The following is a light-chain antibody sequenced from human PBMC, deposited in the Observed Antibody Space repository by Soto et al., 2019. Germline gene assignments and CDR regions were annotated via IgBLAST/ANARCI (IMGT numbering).Light chain of an antibody. J-gene: IGKJ4*01. CDR1: QSVHTV. CDR2: DTW. CDR3: QQRFKWPLT. Sequence: EIVLTQSPGTLSLSPGGRAILSCRASQSVHTVLAWYRQKPGQSPRLLISDTWHRANGIPARFSGSGSGTDFTLTISSLEPEDFAVYYCQQRFKWPLTFGGGTRVEIK. V-gene: IGKV3-11*01.